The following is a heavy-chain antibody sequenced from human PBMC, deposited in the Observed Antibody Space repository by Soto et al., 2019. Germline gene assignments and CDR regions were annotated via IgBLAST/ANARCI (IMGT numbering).Heavy chain of an antibody. CDR2: ISYRRTP. CDR3: ARVSATGTRWFDP. Sequence: QVQLQESGPGLVKPSQNLSLTCTVSGGSFSSGAYYWSWVRRHPGMGLEWIGYISYRRTPYYNPSFKSRLTISVDASKTQFSLRLSSVPAADTAVYYCARVSATGTRWFDPWGQGTLVTVSS. V-gene: IGHV4-31*03. J-gene: IGHJ5*02. D-gene: IGHD6-13*01. CDR1: GGSFSSGAYY.